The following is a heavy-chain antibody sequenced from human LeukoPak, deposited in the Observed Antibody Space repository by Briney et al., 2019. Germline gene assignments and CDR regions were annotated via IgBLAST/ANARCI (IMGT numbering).Heavy chain of an antibody. Sequence: GGSLRLSCAASGFTFSSYAMSWVRQAPGKGLEWVSAISGIGGSTFYADSVKGWFTISRDNSKNTLYLQMNSLRAEDTAVYYCAKDDPYSSGWYGLDYWGQGTLVTDSS. CDR1: GFTFSSYA. CDR3: AKDDPYSSGWYGLDY. V-gene: IGHV3-23*01. J-gene: IGHJ4*02. CDR2: ISGIGGST. D-gene: IGHD6-19*01.